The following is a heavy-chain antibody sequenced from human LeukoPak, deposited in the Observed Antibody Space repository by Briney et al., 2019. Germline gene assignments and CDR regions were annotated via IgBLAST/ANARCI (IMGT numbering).Heavy chain of an antibody. D-gene: IGHD6-19*01. V-gene: IGHV1-18*01. J-gene: IGHJ6*02. CDR3: ARAYSSGWYYSYYYYYGMDV. CDR1: GYTFTSYG. CDR2: ISAYNGNT. Sequence: ASVKVSCKASGYTFTSYGISWVRQAPGQGLEWMGWISAYNGNTNYAQKLQGRVTMTTDTSTSTAYMELRSLRPDDTAVYYCARAYSSGWYYSYYYYYGMDVWGQGTTVTVSS.